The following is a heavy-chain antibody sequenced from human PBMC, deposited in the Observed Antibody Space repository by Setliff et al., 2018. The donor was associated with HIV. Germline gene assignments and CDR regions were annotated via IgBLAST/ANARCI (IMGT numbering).Heavy chain of an antibody. CDR3: ARGPPRTSAYSRYYYYYMDV. V-gene: IGHV4-34*01. J-gene: IGHJ6*03. CDR1: GGSFSGFY. D-gene: IGHD6-25*01. Sequence: SETLSLTCAVYGGSFSGFYWSWFRQPPGKGLDWIGEINHSGSTNYSTSLKSRVTISIDTSKKQFSLKLTSVTAADTALYYCARGPPRTSAYSRYYYYYMDVWGKGTTVTVSS. CDR2: INHSGST.